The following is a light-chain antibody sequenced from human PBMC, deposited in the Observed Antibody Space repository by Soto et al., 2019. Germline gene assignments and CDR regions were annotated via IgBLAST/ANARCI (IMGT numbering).Light chain of an antibody. V-gene: IGLV3-21*04. Sequence: SYELTQPPSVSVAPEKTARITCGGNNIGSKSVHWYQQKPGQAPVLVIYYDSDRPSGIPERFSGSNSGNTATLTISRVEAGDEADYYCQVWDSSSDHRGVFGGGTKLTVL. CDR3: QVWDSSSDHRGV. J-gene: IGLJ2*01. CDR1: NIGSKS. CDR2: YDS.